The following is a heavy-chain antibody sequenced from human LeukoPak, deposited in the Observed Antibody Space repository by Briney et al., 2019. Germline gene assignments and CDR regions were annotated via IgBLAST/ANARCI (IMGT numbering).Heavy chain of an antibody. J-gene: IGHJ4*02. CDR1: GYTFTGYY. Sequence: ASVKVSCKASGYTFTGYYMHWVRQAPGQGLEWMGRINPNNGGTNYAHKFQGSGTMTRDTSISTAYMEMSSLRSEDTAVYYCASGQRGDFWSGYSPYYFDYWGQGTLVTVSS. CDR2: INPNNGGT. V-gene: IGHV1-2*06. D-gene: IGHD3-3*01. CDR3: ASGQRGDFWSGYSPYYFDY.